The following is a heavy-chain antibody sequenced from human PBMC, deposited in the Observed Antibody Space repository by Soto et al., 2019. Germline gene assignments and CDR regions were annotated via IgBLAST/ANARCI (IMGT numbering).Heavy chain of an antibody. V-gene: IGHV3-7*01. CDR2: IKDDGGEE. J-gene: IGHJ4*02. CDR1: GFTFSSYW. Sequence: EVHLVESGGGLVQPGGSLRLSCAASGFTFSSYWMSWVRQDPVKGLEWVANIKDDGGEEYYVDSVMGRFTVSRDNAKNSVFLQMNSLRGEDTAMYYCASDSGLRTVDYWGQGTLVTVSS. CDR3: ASDSGLRTVDY. D-gene: IGHD3-10*01.